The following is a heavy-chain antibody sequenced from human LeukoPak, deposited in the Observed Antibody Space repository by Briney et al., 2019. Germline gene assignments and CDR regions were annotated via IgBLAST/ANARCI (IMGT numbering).Heavy chain of an antibody. V-gene: IGHV3-23*01. Sequence: GGSLRLSCAASGFIVGNSYMSWVRQAPGKGLEWVSTITGSGTATYYADSMKGRFTISRDNSKNTLYLQMNSLRAEDTAVYYCAKDYGDYCFDYWGQGTLVTVSS. CDR2: ITGSGTAT. J-gene: IGHJ4*02. CDR3: AKDYGDYCFDY. D-gene: IGHD4-17*01. CDR1: GFIVGNSY.